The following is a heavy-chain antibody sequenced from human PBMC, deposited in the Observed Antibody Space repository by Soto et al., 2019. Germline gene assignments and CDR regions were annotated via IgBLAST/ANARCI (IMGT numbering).Heavy chain of an antibody. V-gene: IGHV2-5*01. Sequence: SGPTLVNPTQTLSLTCTFSGFSLSTSGVGVGWTRQPPGKALEWLALIYWNDDERYSPSLKSRLTITKDTSRNQVVLTMTNMDPVDTATYYCAHTPLGYCSSTSCLNWFDAWGRGTLVTVSS. J-gene: IGHJ5*02. CDR3: AHTPLGYCSSTSCLNWFDA. CDR2: IYWNDDE. D-gene: IGHD2-2*01. CDR1: GFSLSTSGVG.